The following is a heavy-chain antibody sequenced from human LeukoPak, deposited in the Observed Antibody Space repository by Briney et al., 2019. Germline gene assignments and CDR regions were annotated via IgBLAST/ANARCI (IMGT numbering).Heavy chain of an antibody. J-gene: IGHJ6*04. CDR1: GFTFSSYE. CDR2: ISSSGSTI. CDR3: AELGITMIGGV. D-gene: IGHD3-10*02. V-gene: IGHV3-48*03. Sequence: GGSLRFPCAASGFTFSSYEMNWVRQAPGKGLEWVSYISSSGSTIYYADSVKGRFTISRDNAKNSLYLQMNSLRAEDTAVYYCAELGITMIGGVWGKGTTVTISS.